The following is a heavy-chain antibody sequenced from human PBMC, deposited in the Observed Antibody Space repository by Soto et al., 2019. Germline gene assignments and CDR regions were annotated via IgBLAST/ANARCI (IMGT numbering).Heavy chain of an antibody. CDR3: AKVGYGDPLYEGYYYYVDV. CDR1: GFTFSSYG. J-gene: IGHJ6*03. CDR2: ISYDGSNK. Sequence: WGSLRLSCAASGFTFSSYGMHWVRQAPGKGLEWVAVISYDGSNKYYADSVKGRFTISRDNSKNTLYLQMNSLRAEDTAVYYCAKVGYGDPLYEGYYYYVDVWGKGTTVTVSS. V-gene: IGHV3-30*18. D-gene: IGHD4-17*01.